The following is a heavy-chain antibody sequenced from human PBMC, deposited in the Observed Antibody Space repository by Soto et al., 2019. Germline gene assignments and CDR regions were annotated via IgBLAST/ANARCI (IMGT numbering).Heavy chain of an antibody. CDR1: GYSFTSYW. V-gene: IGHV5-51*01. CDR2: IYLGDSDT. J-gene: IGHJ4*02. Sequence: GESLKISGNGSGYSFTSYWIGWVRQMPGKGLEWMGIIYLGDSDTRYSPSFQGQVTISADKSISTAYLQWSSLKASDTAMYYCARQTYCSSTRCYTVDSWGQGTLVTVYS. CDR3: ARQTYCSSTRCYTVDS. D-gene: IGHD2-2*02.